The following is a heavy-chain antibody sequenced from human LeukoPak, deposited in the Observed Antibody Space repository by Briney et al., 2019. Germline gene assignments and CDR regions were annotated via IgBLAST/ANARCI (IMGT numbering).Heavy chain of an antibody. D-gene: IGHD1-26*01. CDR2: ISYDGSNK. CDR3: ARMGGYFDY. CDR1: GFTFSSYA. V-gene: IGHV3-30*04. J-gene: IGHJ4*02. Sequence: RGSLRLSCAASGFTFSSYAMHWVRQAPGKGLEWVAVISYDGSNKYYADSVKGRFTISRDNSKNTLYLQMNSLRAEDTAVYYCARMGGYFDYWGQGTLVTVSS.